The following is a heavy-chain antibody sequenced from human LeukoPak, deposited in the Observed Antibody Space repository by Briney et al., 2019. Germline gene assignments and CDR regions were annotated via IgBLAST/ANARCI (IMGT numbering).Heavy chain of an antibody. CDR2: INWNGGST. J-gene: IGHJ6*03. CDR3: GGRGVPEPNKDYYLDG. Sequence: GGSLRLSCAASGFTFDDYGMSWVRHAPGKVLEWVAGINWNGGSTAYADSVKGRFTISRDNAKNSLYLQMNSLRAEDTALYFWGGRGVPEPNKDYYLDGWGKGTTVTVSS. D-gene: IGHD1-14*01. CDR1: GFTFDDYG. V-gene: IGHV3-20*04.